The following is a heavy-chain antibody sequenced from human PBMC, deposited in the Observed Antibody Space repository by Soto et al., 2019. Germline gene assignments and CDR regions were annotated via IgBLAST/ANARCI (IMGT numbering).Heavy chain of an antibody. D-gene: IGHD1-26*01. Sequence: PSETLSLTCAVYGGSFSGYYWSWIRQPPGKGLEWIGEINHSGSTNYNPSLKSRVTISVDTSKNQFSLKLSSVTAADTAVYYCASPGNPPLNYSDFGYWGQGTLVTVSS. CDR2: INHSGST. V-gene: IGHV4-34*01. J-gene: IGHJ4*02. CDR1: GGSFSGYY. CDR3: ASPGNPPLNYSDFGY.